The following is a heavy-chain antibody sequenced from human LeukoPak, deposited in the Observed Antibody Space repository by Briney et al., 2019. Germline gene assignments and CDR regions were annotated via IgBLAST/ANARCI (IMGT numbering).Heavy chain of an antibody. CDR3: ATDRYWYFEF. V-gene: IGHV4-61*02. CDR2: IETSGIT. J-gene: IGHJ2*01. CDR1: GGSISSGSYY. Sequence: PSETLSLTCTVSGGSISSGSYYWSWIRQSAGQGLEWIGRIETSGITTYNPLFKNRVTVSRDTSNNQFSLKLSSVIAADTAVYYCATDRYWYFEFWGRGTPVTVSS.